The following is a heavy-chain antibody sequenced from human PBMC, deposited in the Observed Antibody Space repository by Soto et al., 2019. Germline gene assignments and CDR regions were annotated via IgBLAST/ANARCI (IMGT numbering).Heavy chain of an antibody. CDR3: VKDGSSGWPYYYSLDV. J-gene: IGHJ6*02. CDR2: ISYDGSNK. D-gene: IGHD6-19*01. CDR1: GFTFSSYG. V-gene: IGHV3-30*18. Sequence: ESGGGVVQPGRSLRLSCAASGFTFSSYGMHWVRQAPGKGLEWVAVISYDGSNKYYADSVKGRFTISRDNSKNTLYLQMSSLRAEDTAVYYCVKDGSSGWPYYYSLDVWGQGTTVTVSS.